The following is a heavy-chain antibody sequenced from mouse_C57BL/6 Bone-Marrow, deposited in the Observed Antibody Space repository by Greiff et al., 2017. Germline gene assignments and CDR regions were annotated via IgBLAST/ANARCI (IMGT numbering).Heavy chain of an antibody. Sequence: ASGPGLVKPSQSLSLTCSVTGYSITSGYYWNWIRQFPGNKLEWMGYISYDGSNNYNPSLKNRISITRDTSKNQFFLKLNSVTTEDTATYYCARVGYDYVYAMDYWGQGTSVTVSS. CDR1: GYSITSGYY. CDR2: ISYDGSN. V-gene: IGHV3-6*01. J-gene: IGHJ4*01. CDR3: ARVGYDYVYAMDY. D-gene: IGHD2-4*01.